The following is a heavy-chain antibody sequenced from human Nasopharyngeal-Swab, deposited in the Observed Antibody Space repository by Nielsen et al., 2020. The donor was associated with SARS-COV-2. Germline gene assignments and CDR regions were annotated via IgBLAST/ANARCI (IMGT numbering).Heavy chain of an antibody. CDR3: ARDSDYYDFWSGYPYNWFDP. V-gene: IGHV4-4*07. Sequence: GSLRLSCTVSGGSISSYYWSWIRQPAGKGLEWVGRIYTSGSTNYNPSLKSRVTMSVDTSKNQFSLQLSSVTAADTAVYYCARDSDYYDFWSGYPYNWFDPWGQGTLVTVSS. CDR1: GGSISSYY. CDR2: IYTSGST. J-gene: IGHJ5*02. D-gene: IGHD3-3*01.